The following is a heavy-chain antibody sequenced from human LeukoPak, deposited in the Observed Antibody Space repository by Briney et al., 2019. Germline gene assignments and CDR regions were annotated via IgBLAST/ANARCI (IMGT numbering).Heavy chain of an antibody. CDR1: GFTVSSNY. CDR3: ARVQLERLFDP. J-gene: IGHJ5*02. V-gene: IGHV3-53*01. D-gene: IGHD1-1*01. Sequence: PGGSLRLSCAASGFTVSSNYMSWVRQAPGKGLEWVSVIYSGGSTYYADSVKGRFTISRDNSKNTLYLQMNSLRAEDTAVYYCARVQLERLFDPWGQGTLVTVSS. CDR2: IYSGGST.